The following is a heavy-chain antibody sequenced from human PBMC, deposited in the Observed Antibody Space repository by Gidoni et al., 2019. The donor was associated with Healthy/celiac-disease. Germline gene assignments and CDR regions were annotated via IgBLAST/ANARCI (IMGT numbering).Heavy chain of an antibody. Sequence: QVTLQESGPVLVKPTETLTLTCTVSGSPLSTARLGVSWIRQPPGKALEWLAHIFSNDEKSYSTSLKSRLTISKDTSKSQVVLTMTNMDPVDTATYYCARIVLSKWLRSSGWFDPWGQGTLVTVSS. CDR1: GSPLSTARLG. CDR2: IFSNDEK. CDR3: ARIVLSKWLRSSGWFDP. D-gene: IGHD5-12*01. V-gene: IGHV2-26*01. J-gene: IGHJ5*02.